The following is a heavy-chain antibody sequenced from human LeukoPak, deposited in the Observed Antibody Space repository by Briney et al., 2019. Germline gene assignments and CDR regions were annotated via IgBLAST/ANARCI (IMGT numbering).Heavy chain of an antibody. D-gene: IGHD1-26*01. CDR3: AKRQDSGSYYAGFDI. J-gene: IGHJ3*02. V-gene: IGHV3-23*01. CDR1: GFTFSSYA. CDR2: ISGGGGST. Sequence: GGSLRLSCAASGFTFSSYAMSWVRQAPGKGLEWVSAISGGGGSTYYAASVKGRFSISRDNSKNTLYLQTNSLRAEDTAVYYCAKRQDSGSYYAGFDIWGQGTTGTVSS.